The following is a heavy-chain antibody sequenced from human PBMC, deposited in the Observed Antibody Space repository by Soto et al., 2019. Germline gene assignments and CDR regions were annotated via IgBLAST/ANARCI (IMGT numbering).Heavy chain of an antibody. CDR2: INWKSDI. V-gene: IGHV3-9*01. CDR3: AISPDRGGRTTFIY. D-gene: IGHD3-16*01. Sequence: GGSLRLSCAVSGFTFDDNAMHWVRQAPEKGLEWVSGINWKSDIGYADSVKGRFTISRDNAENYLYLQMNSLRAEDTALYYCAISPDRGGRTTFIYWGQGTQVTVSS. J-gene: IGHJ4*02. CDR1: GFTFDDNA.